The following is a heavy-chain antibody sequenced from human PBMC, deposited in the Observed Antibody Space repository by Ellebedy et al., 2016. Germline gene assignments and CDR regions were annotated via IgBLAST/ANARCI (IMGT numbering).Heavy chain of an antibody. V-gene: IGHV1-69*04. CDR2: IIPILGIA. CDR3: ASRVGVRGVIEARYRGARHFDY. CDR1: GYTFTSYG. J-gene: IGHJ4*02. Sequence: ASVKVSCKASGYTFTSYGISWVRQAPGQGLEWMGRIIPILGIANYAQKFQGRVTITADKSTSTAYMELSSLRSEDTAVYYCASRVGVRGVIEARYRGARHFDYWGQGTLVTVSS. D-gene: IGHD3-10*01.